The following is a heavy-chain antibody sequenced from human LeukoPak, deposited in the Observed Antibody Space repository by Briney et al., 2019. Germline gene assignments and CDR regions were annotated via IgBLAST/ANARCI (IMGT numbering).Heavy chain of an antibody. CDR3: AKVEGDYDILTGSPFDY. CDR1: GFTFSSYA. Sequence: GGSLRLSCAASGFTFSSYAMSWVRQAPGKGLEWVSAISGSGGSTYYADSVKGRFTISRDNSKNTLYLQMNSLRAEDTAVYYCAKVEGDYDILTGSPFDYWGQGTLVTVSS. J-gene: IGHJ4*02. V-gene: IGHV3-23*01. CDR2: ISGSGGST. D-gene: IGHD3-9*01.